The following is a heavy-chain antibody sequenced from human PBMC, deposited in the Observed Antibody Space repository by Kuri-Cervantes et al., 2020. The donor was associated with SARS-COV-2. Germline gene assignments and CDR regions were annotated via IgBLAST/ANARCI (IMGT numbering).Heavy chain of an antibody. V-gene: IGHV3-21*04. CDR2: ISSSSSYI. Sequence: GESLKISCAASGFTFSSYSMNWVRQAPGKGLEWVSSISSSSSYIYYADSVKGRFTISRDNAKNSLYLQMNSLRAEDTAVYYCARLSTKTEIGDFDYWGQGTLVTVSS. D-gene: IGHD5/OR15-5a*01. CDR3: ARLSTKTEIGDFDY. CDR1: GFTFSSYS. J-gene: IGHJ4*02.